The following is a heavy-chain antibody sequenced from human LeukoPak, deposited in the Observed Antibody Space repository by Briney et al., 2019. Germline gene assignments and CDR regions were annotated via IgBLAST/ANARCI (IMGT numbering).Heavy chain of an antibody. D-gene: IGHD6-13*01. CDR3: ARAGASWQQLVDDY. J-gene: IGHJ4*02. CDR1: GFTFSSYS. Sequence: GGSLRLSCAASGFTFSSYSMNWVRQAPGKGLGWVSSISSSSYIYYADSVKGRFTISRDNAKNSLYLQMNSLRAEDTAVYYCARAGASWQQLVDDYWGQGTLVTVSS. V-gene: IGHV3-21*01. CDR2: ISSSSYI.